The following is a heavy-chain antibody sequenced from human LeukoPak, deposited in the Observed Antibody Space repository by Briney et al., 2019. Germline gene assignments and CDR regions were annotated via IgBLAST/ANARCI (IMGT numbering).Heavy chain of an antibody. CDR3: AKDRIAAAVMGALVY. J-gene: IGHJ4*02. D-gene: IGHD6-13*01. CDR2: INKDGSYT. Sequence: GGSLRLTCAASGFTFSSYWMHWVRQAPGKGLVWVSRINKDGSYTSYADSVKGRFTISRDNSKNTLYLQMNSLRAEDTAVYYCAKDRIAAAVMGALVYWGQGTLVTVSS. CDR1: GFTFSSYW. V-gene: IGHV3-74*01.